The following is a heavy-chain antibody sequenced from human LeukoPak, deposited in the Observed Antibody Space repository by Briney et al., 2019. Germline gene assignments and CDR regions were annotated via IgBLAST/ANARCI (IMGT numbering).Heavy chain of an antibody. J-gene: IGHJ4*02. D-gene: IGHD7-27*01. CDR1: GFTFSTYT. Sequence: GGSLRLSCAASGFTFSTYTMFWVRHPPGKRLEWVSIIGSSGGGIHYADSVKGRFTISRDNSKNALYLQMNSLRVEDTAVYYCAIDPNWGTHSWGQGVLVTVSS. V-gene: IGHV3-23*01. CDR2: IGSSGGGI. CDR3: AIDPNWGTHS.